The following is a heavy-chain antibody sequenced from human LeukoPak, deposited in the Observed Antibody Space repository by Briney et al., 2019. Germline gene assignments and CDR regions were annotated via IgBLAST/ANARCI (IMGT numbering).Heavy chain of an antibody. J-gene: IGHJ4*02. Sequence: PSETLSLTCAVYGGSFSGYYWSWIRQPPGKGLEWIGEINHSGSTNYNPSLKSRVTISVDTSKNQFSLKLSSVTAADTAVYYCARSSPITIDYWGQGTLVTVSS. CDR3: ARSSPITIDY. V-gene: IGHV4-34*01. CDR1: GGSFSGYY. CDR2: INHSGST. D-gene: IGHD3-3*01.